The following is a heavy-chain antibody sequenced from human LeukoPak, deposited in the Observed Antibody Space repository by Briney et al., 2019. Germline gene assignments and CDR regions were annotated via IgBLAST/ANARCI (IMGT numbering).Heavy chain of an antibody. CDR2: IYSGGST. J-gene: IGHJ4*02. CDR1: GFTVSRNY. D-gene: IGHD3-22*01. CDR3: ARDHSPNDYYDSSGYYFDY. Sequence: PGGSLRLSCAASGFTVSRNYMSGVCQAPGKGLGWVSVIYSGGSTYYAGSGKGRFTISRDNSKNTLYLQMNSLRAEDTAVYYCARDHSPNDYYDSSGYYFDYWGQGTLVTVSS. V-gene: IGHV3-66*02.